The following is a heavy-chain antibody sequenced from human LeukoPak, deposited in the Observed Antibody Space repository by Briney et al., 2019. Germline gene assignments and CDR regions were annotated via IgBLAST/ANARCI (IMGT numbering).Heavy chain of an antibody. J-gene: IGHJ5*02. CDR1: GGSISSTSYY. Sequence: PSETLSLTYTVSGGSISSTSYYWAWIRQPPGKGLEWIGSLSSSGTTYYNTSLKSRLTISVDTSKNQFSLALTSVTAADTAVYYCARVPRITMVRGRFDPWGQGTLVTVSS. D-gene: IGHD3-10*01. V-gene: IGHV4-39*07. CDR2: LSSSGTT. CDR3: ARVPRITMVRGRFDP.